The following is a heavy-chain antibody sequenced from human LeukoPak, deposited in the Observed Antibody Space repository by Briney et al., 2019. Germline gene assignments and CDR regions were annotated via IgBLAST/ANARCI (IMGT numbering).Heavy chain of an antibody. CDR1: GLTFSSYW. Sequence: GGSLRLSCAASGLTFSSYWMSWVRQAPGKGLEWVANIKEDGSEKYYVDSVKGRFTISRDNAKNSLYLQMNSLRAEDTAVYYCARLRVYVWFDPWGQGTLVTVSS. CDR3: ARLRVYVWFDP. CDR2: IKEDGSEK. D-gene: IGHD5/OR15-5a*01. J-gene: IGHJ5*02. V-gene: IGHV3-7*01.